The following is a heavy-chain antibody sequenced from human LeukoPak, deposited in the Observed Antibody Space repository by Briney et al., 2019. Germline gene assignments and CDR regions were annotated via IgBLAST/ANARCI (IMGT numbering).Heavy chain of an antibody. CDR2: MNPYNGDT. J-gene: IGHJ4*02. CDR1: GYTFTNFD. V-gene: IGHV1-8*01. D-gene: IGHD3-16*02. CDR3: TRGQWGSYGSWYFDY. Sequence: GASVKVSCKASGYTFTNFDINWVRQATGQGLEWMGWMNPYNGDTGYAQKFQGRVTITRDTSTNTAYMEMGSLTSEDTAVFYCTRGQWGSYGSWYFDYWGQGTLVTVSS.